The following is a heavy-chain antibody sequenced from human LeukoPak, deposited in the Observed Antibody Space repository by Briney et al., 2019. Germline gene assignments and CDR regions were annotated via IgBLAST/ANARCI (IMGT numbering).Heavy chain of an antibody. Sequence: PSETLSLTCTVSGGSISSYYWSWIRQPPGKGLEWIGYIYYSGSTNYSPSLKSRVTISVDTSKNQFSLKLSSVTAADTAVYYCARRVPAARGYYYYYHMDVWGKGTTVTISS. CDR1: GGSISSYY. V-gene: IGHV4-59*01. CDR2: IYYSGST. CDR3: ARRVPAARGYYYYYHMDV. J-gene: IGHJ6*03. D-gene: IGHD2-2*01.